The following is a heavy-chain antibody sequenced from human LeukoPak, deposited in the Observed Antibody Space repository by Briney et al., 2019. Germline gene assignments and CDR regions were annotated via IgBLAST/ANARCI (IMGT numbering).Heavy chain of an antibody. CDR1: GGSFRGYY. J-gene: IGHJ4*02. Sequence: SETLSLTCAVYGGSFRGYYWTWIRQPPGKGLEWMGEINHSGSTNYNLSLKSRVTISVDTSKSQFYPKLSSVTAADTAVYYCARRPSSKRFGELSRSPSPFGCWGQGTLVTVPS. V-gene: IGHV4-34*01. D-gene: IGHD3-10*01. CDR2: INHSGST. CDR3: ARRPSSKRFGELSRSPSPFGC.